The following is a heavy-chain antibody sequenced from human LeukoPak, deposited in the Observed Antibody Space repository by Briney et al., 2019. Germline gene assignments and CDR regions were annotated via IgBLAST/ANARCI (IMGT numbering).Heavy chain of an antibody. CDR3: ARTSGVYCSGGSCYLRESSWFDP. V-gene: IGHV4-59*01. CDR1: GGSISSYY. CDR2: IYYSGST. J-gene: IGHJ5*02. D-gene: IGHD2-15*01. Sequence: ASETLSLTCTVSGGSISSYYWSWIRQPPGKGLEWIGYIYYSGSTNYKPSLKSRVTISVDTSKNQFSLKLSSVTAADTAVYYCARTSGVYCSGGSCYLRESSWFDPWGQGTLVTVSS.